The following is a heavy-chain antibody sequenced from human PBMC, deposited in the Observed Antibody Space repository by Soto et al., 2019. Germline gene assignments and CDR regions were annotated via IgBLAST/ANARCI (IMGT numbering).Heavy chain of an antibody. CDR1: GFTFSDYY. J-gene: IGHJ6*02. CDR2: ISSSSSYT. CDR3: ARMTVYYYDSSGYYPHGMDV. D-gene: IGHD3-22*01. V-gene: IGHV3-11*06. Sequence: GGSLRLSCAASGFTFSDYYMSWIRQAPGKGLEWVSYISSSSSYTNYADSVKGRFTISRDNAKNSLYLQMNSLRAEDTAVYYCARMTVYYYDSSGYYPHGMDVWGQGTTVTVSS.